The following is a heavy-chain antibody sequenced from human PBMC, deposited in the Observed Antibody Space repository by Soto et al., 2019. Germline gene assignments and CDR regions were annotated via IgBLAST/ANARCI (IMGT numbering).Heavy chain of an antibody. CDR1: GFTFGDYA. CDR2: FKWNSGDV. V-gene: IGHV3-9*01. Sequence: GGSLRLSCAASGFTFGDYAMHWVRQVPGKGLEWVSGFKWNSGDVGYADSVKGRFTISRDNAKNSLYLQMNSLRPEDTAVYYCAKDRSSGSPYYGMDFWGQGTMVTVSS. J-gene: IGHJ6*02. D-gene: IGHD3-10*01. CDR3: AKDRSSGSPYYGMDF.